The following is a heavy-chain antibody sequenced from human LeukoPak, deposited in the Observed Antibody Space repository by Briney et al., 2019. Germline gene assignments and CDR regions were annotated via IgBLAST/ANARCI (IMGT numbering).Heavy chain of an antibody. CDR1: GFTFSSYA. V-gene: IGHV3-30-3*01. J-gene: IGHJ4*02. CDR3: ARELEVYGNYFDY. Sequence: HPGGSLRLSFAASGFTFSSYAMHWVRQAPGKGLEWVAVISYDGSNKYYADSVKGRFTISRDNSKNTLYLQMNSLRAEDTAVYYCARELEVYGNYFDYWGQGTLVTVSS. CDR2: ISYDGSNK. D-gene: IGHD1-14*01.